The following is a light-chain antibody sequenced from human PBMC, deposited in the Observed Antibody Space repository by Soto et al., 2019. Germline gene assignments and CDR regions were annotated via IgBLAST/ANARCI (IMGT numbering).Light chain of an antibody. CDR3: QQSYSTPRT. CDR2: AAS. Sequence: DIQMTQSPSSLSASVGDRVTITCRASQSISNFLNWYQQKPGKDPKLLIYAASSFQSGVPSRFSGSGSGTDFTLTISSLQPEDFATYYCQQSYSTPRTFGQGTKVEIK. J-gene: IGKJ1*01. CDR1: QSISNF. V-gene: IGKV1-39*01.